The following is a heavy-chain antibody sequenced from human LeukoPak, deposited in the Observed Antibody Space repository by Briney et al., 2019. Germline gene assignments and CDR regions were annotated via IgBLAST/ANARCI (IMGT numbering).Heavy chain of an antibody. CDR2: IRYDGSNK. CDR1: GFTFSSYG. CDR3: ASPMVRGVMPHFDY. D-gene: IGHD3-10*01. Sequence: GGSLRLSCAASGFTFSSYGMHWVRQAPGKGLEWVAFIRYDGSNKYYADSVKGRFTISRDNSKNTLYLQMNSLRAEDTAVYYCASPMVRGVMPHFDYWGQGTLVTVSS. J-gene: IGHJ4*02. V-gene: IGHV3-30*02.